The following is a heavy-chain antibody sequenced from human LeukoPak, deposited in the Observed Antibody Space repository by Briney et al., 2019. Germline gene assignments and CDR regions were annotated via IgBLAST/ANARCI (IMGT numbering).Heavy chain of an antibody. V-gene: IGHV3-23*01. Sequence: GGSLRLSCAASGFTFSSYAMSWVRQAPGKGLEWVSAISGSGGSTYYADSVKGRFTISRDNSKNTLYLQMNSLRAEGTAVYYYAKVLGYSNYVSGYWGQGTLVTVSS. CDR2: ISGSGGST. D-gene: IGHD4-11*01. CDR1: GFTFSSYA. J-gene: IGHJ4*02. CDR3: AKVLGYSNYVSGY.